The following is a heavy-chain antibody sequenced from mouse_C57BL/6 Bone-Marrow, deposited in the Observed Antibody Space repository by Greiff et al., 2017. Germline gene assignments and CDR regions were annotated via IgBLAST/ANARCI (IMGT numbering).Heavy chain of an antibody. J-gene: IGHJ2*01. CDR1: GYTFTDYN. CDR2: INPNNGGT. D-gene: IGHD2-3*01. CDR3: ARWGYYPYYCDY. V-gene: IGHV1-22*01. Sequence: VQLKQSGPELVKPGASVEMSCKASGYTFTDYNMHWVKQSHGKSLEWIGYINPNNGGTSYNQKFKSKATLTVNKSSSTAYMELRSLTSEDSAVYYCARWGYYPYYCDYWGQGTTLTVSS.